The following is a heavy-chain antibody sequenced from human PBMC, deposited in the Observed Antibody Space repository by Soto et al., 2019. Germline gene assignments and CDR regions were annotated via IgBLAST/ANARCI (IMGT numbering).Heavy chain of an antibody. CDR2: INPSGGGT. V-gene: IGHV1-46*01. Sequence: QVQLVQSGTEVKKPGASVKVSCKASGYTFLDFYIHWVRQAPGQVLEWMGFINPSGGGTTYAQQFQGRLTMTTDTSTSTVYMELISLRSEDTAIYYCARDKPFSAGYWGQGTLVT. D-gene: IGHD3-3*02. CDR3: ARDKPFSAGY. CDR1: GYTFLDFY. J-gene: IGHJ4*02.